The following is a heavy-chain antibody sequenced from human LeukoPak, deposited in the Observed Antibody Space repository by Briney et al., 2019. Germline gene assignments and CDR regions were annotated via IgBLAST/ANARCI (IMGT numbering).Heavy chain of an antibody. V-gene: IGHV1-69*05. D-gene: IGHD1-7*01. CDR3: ARVGGKYNWNYWFDP. CDR1: GGTFSSYA. CDR2: IIPIFGTA. Sequence: SVKVSCKASGGTFSSYAISWVRQAPGEGLEWMGGIIPIFGTANYAQKFQGRGTITTDESTSTAYMELSSLRSEDTAVYYCARVGGKYNWNYWFDPWGQGTLVTVSS. J-gene: IGHJ5*02.